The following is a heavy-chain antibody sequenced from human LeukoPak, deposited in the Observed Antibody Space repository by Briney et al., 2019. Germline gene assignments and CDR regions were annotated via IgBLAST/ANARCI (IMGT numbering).Heavy chain of an antibody. Sequence: GASVKVSCKASGYTFTGYYMHWVRQAPGQGLEWMGWINPNSGGTNYAQKFQGRVTMTRDTAISTAYMELSRLRSDDTAVYYCATVLSFGELLAHWGQGTLVTVSS. CDR2: INPNSGGT. D-gene: IGHD3-10*01. V-gene: IGHV1-2*02. CDR3: ATVLSFGELLAH. J-gene: IGHJ4*02. CDR1: GYTFTGYY.